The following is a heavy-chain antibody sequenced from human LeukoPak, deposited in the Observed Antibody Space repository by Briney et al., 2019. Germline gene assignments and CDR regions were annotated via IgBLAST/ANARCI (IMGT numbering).Heavy chain of an antibody. CDR3: AKDPPRRDGYNIHPPFDY. CDR2: INPSGGST. CDR1: GYTFTSYY. Sequence: ASVKVSCKASGYTFTSYYMHWVRQAPGQGLEWMGIINPSGGSTSYAQRFQGRVTMTRDTSTSTVYMELSSLRAEDTAVYYCAKDPPRRDGYNIHPPFDYWGQGTLVTVSS. V-gene: IGHV1-46*01. J-gene: IGHJ4*02. D-gene: IGHD5-24*01.